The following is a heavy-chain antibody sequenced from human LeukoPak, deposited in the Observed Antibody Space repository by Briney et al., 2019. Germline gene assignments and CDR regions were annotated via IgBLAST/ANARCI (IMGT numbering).Heavy chain of an antibody. Sequence: GGSLRLSCAAFGFTFSSYWMSWVRQAPGKGLEWVANIKQDGSEKYYVDSVKGRFTISRDNAKNSLYLQMNSQRAEDTAVYYCARERYCSSTSCEHYYYYYYMDVWGKGTTVTVSS. D-gene: IGHD2-2*01. CDR1: GFTFSSYW. V-gene: IGHV3-7*01. CDR2: IKQDGSEK. CDR3: ARERYCSSTSCEHYYYYYYMDV. J-gene: IGHJ6*03.